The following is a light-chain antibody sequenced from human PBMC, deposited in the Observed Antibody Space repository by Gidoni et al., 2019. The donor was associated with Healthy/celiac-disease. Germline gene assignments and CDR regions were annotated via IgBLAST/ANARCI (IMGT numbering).Light chain of an antibody. Sequence: DIQMTQSPSSLSASVGDRVTINCQASQDISNYLNWYQQKPGKAPKLLIYEASNLETGVPSRFSGSGSGTDFTFTISSLQPEDIATYYCKQYDNLLFTFGPGTKVDIK. J-gene: IGKJ3*01. CDR2: EAS. CDR1: QDISNY. CDR3: KQYDNLLFT. V-gene: IGKV1-33*01.